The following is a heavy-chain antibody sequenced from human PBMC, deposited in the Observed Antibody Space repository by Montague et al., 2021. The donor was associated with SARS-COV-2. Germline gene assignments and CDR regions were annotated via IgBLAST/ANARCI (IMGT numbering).Heavy chain of an antibody. CDR1: GGSFSDYY. V-gene: IGHV4-34*01. CDR3: ARGQVTVFGVLIMLPAAGPLDV. J-gene: IGHJ3*01. Sequence: SETLSLTCSVYGGSFSDYYWSWVRQPPGKGLEWIGEITHNTAASYNPSLKGRVSISVDTSKSQFSLRLTSVTAADTGVYYCARGQVTVFGVLIMLPAAGPLDVWGQGTKVTVSS. CDR2: ITHNTAA. D-gene: IGHD3-3*01.